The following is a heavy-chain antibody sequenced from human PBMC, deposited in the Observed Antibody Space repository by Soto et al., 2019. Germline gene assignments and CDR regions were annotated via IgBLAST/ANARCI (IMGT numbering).Heavy chain of an antibody. CDR1: ASFLSSGSYY. J-gene: IGHJ6*02. CDR2: IYYSGST. Sequence: PSETMSLTWFLSASFLSSGSYYWSRPPHPHAKGLEWIGSIYYSGSTYYNPSLTSRVTISVPTSKNQFSMKRSSVTAADTAVYHCASHDPAQGPGGMDVWGQGTTVTVSS. CDR3: ASHDPAQGPGGMDV. D-gene: IGHD1-1*01. V-gene: IGHV4-31*02.